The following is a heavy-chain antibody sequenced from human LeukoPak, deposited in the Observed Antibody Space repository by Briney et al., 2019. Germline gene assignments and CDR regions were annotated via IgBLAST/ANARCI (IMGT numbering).Heavy chain of an antibody. V-gene: IGHV4-34*01. CDR3: ARANDYGDYLNWFDP. CDR1: GGSFSEYW. CDR2: INHSGST. Sequence: PSETLSLTWAVYGGSFSEYWWSWIRQPPGEGLEWIGEINHSGSTNYNPSLKRRVTISVDPSKNQLSLKLSSVTAADTAPYHCARANDYGDYLNWFDPWGQGTLVTVSS. J-gene: IGHJ5*02. D-gene: IGHD4-17*01.